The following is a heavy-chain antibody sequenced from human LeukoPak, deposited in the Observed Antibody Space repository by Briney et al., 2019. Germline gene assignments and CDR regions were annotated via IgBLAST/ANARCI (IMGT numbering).Heavy chain of an antibody. CDR1: GGSISSGSYY. CDR2: IYTSGST. CDR3: AGSYYYGSGSYGDYFDY. D-gene: IGHD3-10*01. J-gene: IGHJ4*02. V-gene: IGHV4-61*02. Sequence: SQTLSLTCTVSGGSISSGSYYWSWIRQPAGKGLEWIGRIYTSGSTNYNPSLKSRVTISVDTSKNQFSLKLSSVTAADTAVYYCAGSYYYGSGSYGDYFDYWGQGTLVTVSS.